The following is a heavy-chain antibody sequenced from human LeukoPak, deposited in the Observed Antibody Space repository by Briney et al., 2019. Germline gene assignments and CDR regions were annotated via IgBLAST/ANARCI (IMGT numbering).Heavy chain of an antibody. V-gene: IGHV1-2*02. Sequence: ASVKVSCRASGYTFTGYYMHWVRQAPGQGLECMGWINPNSGGTNYAQKFQGRVTMTRDTSISTAYMELSRLRSDDTAVYYCARGLHRSGDSSGPGYYYYGMDVWGQGTTVTVSS. CDR3: ARGLHRSGDSSGPGYYYYGMDV. CDR2: INPNSGGT. J-gene: IGHJ6*02. CDR1: GYTFTGYY. D-gene: IGHD3-22*01.